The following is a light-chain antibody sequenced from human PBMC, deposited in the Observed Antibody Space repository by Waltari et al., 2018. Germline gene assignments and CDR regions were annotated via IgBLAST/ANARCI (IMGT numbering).Light chain of an antibody. CDR2: GAS. J-gene: IGKJ4*01. CDR1: QSVATY. Sequence: EIVMTQSPATLSVFPGERATLSCRASQSVATYLAWYQPKPGQAPRLLIYGASTRPTGIPARFSGGGSGTEFTLTISSLQSEDFAVYYCQQYNNWPLLTFGGGTRVEIK. CDR3: QQYNNWPLLT. V-gene: IGKV3-15*01.